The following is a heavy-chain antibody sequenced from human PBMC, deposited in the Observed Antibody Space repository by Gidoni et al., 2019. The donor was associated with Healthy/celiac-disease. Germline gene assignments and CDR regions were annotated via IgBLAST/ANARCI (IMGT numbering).Heavy chain of an antibody. CDR1: GFTFSSYS. Sequence: EVQLVESGGGLVQPGGSLRLSCAASGFTFSSYSMNWVRQAPGKGLQWVSYISSSSSTIYYADSVKGRFTISRDNAKNSLYLQMNSLRAEDTAVYYCASGDILTGYYLWGQGTLVTVSS. CDR3: ASGDILTGYYL. J-gene: IGHJ4*02. D-gene: IGHD3-9*01. CDR2: ISSSSSTI. V-gene: IGHV3-48*01.